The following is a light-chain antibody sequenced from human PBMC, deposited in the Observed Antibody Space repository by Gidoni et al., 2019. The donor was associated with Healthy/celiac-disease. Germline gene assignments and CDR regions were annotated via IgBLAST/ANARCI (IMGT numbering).Light chain of an antibody. CDR3: QQYNSYPTT. CDR2: KAS. Sequence: DIQMTQSPSTLSASVGDRVTITCRASQSISSWLAWYQQKPGKAPKLLIYKASSLESGVPSRFSGSGSGAEFTLTISSLQPDDFATYYCQQYNSYPTTFGGGTKVEIK. J-gene: IGKJ4*01. V-gene: IGKV1-5*03. CDR1: QSISSW.